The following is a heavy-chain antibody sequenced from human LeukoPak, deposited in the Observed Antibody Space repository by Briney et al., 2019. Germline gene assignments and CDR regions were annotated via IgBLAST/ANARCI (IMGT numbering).Heavy chain of an antibody. V-gene: IGHV3-11*06. Sequence: PGGSLRLSCAASGFTFSNYAMSWIRQAPGKGLECVSYISSSSSYTNYADSVKGRFTISRDNAKNSLYLQMDSLRAEDTAVYYCARGLRYYYYGMDVWGQGTTVTVSS. CDR3: ARGLRYYYYGMDV. D-gene: IGHD3-16*01. CDR1: GFTFSNYA. CDR2: ISSSSSYT. J-gene: IGHJ6*02.